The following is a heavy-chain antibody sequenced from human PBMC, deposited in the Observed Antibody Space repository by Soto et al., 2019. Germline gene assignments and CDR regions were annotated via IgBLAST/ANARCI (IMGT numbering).Heavy chain of an antibody. Sequence: QVQLVESGGGVVQPGRSLRLSCAASGFTFSSYGMHWVRQAPGKGLEWVAVIWYDGSNKYYADSVKGRFTISRDNSKNALYLQMNSLRAEDTAVYYCARAGRYDSSGYYYVHWGQGTLVTVSS. V-gene: IGHV3-33*01. CDR2: IWYDGSNK. J-gene: IGHJ4*02. D-gene: IGHD3-22*01. CDR1: GFTFSSYG. CDR3: ARAGRYDSSGYYYVH.